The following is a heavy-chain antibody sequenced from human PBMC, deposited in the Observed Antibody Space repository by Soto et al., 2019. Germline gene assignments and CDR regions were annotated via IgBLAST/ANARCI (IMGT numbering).Heavy chain of an antibody. CDR1: GFTFDGYA. Sequence: EVQLVESGGGLVQPGRSLRLSCAASGFTFDGYAMHWVRQAPGKGLEWVSGIRWNSGNIGYADSVKGRFTISRDNAKNSLYLQMNSLRAEDTGLYSCAKDLGSRFYGMDAWGQGTTVTVSS. J-gene: IGHJ6*02. V-gene: IGHV3-9*01. CDR2: IRWNSGNI. CDR3: AKDLGSRFYGMDA.